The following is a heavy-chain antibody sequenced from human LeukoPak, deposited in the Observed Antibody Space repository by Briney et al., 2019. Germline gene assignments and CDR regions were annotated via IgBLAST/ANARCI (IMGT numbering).Heavy chain of an antibody. V-gene: IGHV3-9*01. Sequence: GGSLRLSCAASGFTFDDYAMHWVRQAPGKGLEWVSGISWNSGSIGYADSVKGRFTISRDNAKNSLYLQMNSLRAEDTALYYCAKDLHSGSHYGNYFDYWGRGTLVTVSS. CDR1: GFTFDDYA. CDR3: AKDLHSGSHYGNYFDY. J-gene: IGHJ4*02. CDR2: ISWNSGSI. D-gene: IGHD1-26*01.